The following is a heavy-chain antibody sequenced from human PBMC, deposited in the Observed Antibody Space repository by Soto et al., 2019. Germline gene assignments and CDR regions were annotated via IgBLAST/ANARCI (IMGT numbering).Heavy chain of an antibody. CDR1: GFTFSSYA. J-gene: IGHJ6*02. CDR2: ISYDGSNK. CDR3: ARDRRYSYRDYYYGMDV. V-gene: IGHV3-30-3*01. Sequence: QVQLVESGGGVVQPGRSLRLSCAASGFTFSSYAMHWVRQAPGKGLEWVAVISYDGSNKYYADSVKGRFTISRDNSKNTLYLQMNSLRAEDTAVYYCARDRRYSYRDYYYGMDVWGQGPTVTVSS. D-gene: IGHD5-18*01.